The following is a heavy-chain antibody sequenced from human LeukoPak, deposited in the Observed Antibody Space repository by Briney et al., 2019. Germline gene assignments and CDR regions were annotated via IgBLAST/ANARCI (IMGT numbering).Heavy chain of an antibody. D-gene: IGHD2-2*01. Sequence: SETLSLTCAVYGGSFSGYYWSWIRQPPGKGLEWIGEINHSGSTNYNPSLKSRVTISVDTSKNQFSLKLSSVTAADTAVYYCARGPRGVPANWFDPWGQGTLVTVSS. V-gene: IGHV4-34*01. J-gene: IGHJ5*02. CDR1: GGSFSGYY. CDR2: INHSGST. CDR3: ARGPRGVPANWFDP.